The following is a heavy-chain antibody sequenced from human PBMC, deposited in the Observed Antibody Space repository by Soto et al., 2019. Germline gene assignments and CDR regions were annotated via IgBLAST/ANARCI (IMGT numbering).Heavy chain of an antibody. J-gene: IGHJ6*03. CDR1: GGTFSSYT. Sequence: ASVKVSCKASGGTFSSYTISWVRQAPGQGLEWMGWINAGNGNTKYSQKFQGRVTITRDTSASTAYMELSSLRSEDTAVYYCARDGSHSYYYYMDVWGKGTTVTVSS. V-gene: IGHV1-3*01. CDR2: INAGNGNT. CDR3: ARDGSHSYYYYMDV.